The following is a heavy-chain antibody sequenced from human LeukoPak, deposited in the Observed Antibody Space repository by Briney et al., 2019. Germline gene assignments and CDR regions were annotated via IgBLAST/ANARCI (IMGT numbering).Heavy chain of an antibody. CDR3: ARDDYDSSGYYYGMDV. Sequence: GGSLRLSCAASGFTFSSYSMNWVRQAPGKGLEWVSYISSSSSTIYYADSVKGRFTISRDNAKNSLYLQMNSQRDEDTAVYYCARDDYDSSGYYYGMDVWGQGTTVTVSS. V-gene: IGHV3-48*02. CDR1: GFTFSSYS. J-gene: IGHJ6*02. CDR2: ISSSSSTI. D-gene: IGHD3-22*01.